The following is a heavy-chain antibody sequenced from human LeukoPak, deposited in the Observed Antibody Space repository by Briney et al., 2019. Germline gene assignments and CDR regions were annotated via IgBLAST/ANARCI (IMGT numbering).Heavy chain of an antibody. J-gene: IGHJ2*01. D-gene: IGHD3-22*01. CDR1: GGSISSGDYY. V-gene: IGHV4-31*03. CDR3: ARDWDYYDSSGATGYFDL. Sequence: PSETLSLTCTVSGGSISSGDYYWSWIRQPPGKGLEWIGYIYYSGSTYYNPSLKSRVTISVDTSKNQFSLKLSSVTAADTAVYYCARDWDYYDSSGATGYFDLWGRGTLVTVSS. CDR2: IYYSGST.